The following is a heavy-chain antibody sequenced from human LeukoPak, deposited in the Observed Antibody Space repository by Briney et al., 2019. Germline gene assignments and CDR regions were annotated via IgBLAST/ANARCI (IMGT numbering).Heavy chain of an antibody. J-gene: IGHJ6*03. Sequence: ASVKVSCKVSGYTLTELSMHWVRQAPGKGLEWVGGFDPEDGETIHAQKFQGRITMTEDTSTDTAYMELSSLTSEDTAVYYCATEGSGSYYYYMDIWGKGTTVTVSS. V-gene: IGHV1-24*01. D-gene: IGHD6-19*01. CDR2: FDPEDGET. CDR3: ATEGSGSYYYYMDI. CDR1: GYTLTELS.